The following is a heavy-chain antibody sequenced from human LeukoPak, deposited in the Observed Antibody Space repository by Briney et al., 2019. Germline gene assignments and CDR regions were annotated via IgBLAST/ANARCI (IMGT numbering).Heavy chain of an antibody. Sequence: PSETLSLTCTVSGGSISSSSYYWGWIRQPPGKGLEWIGSIYYSGSTYYNPSLKSRVTISVDTSKNQFSLKLSSVTAADTAVYYCASLYCSGGSCYLSGFDYWGQGTLVTVSS. J-gene: IGHJ4*02. D-gene: IGHD2-15*01. V-gene: IGHV4-39*01. CDR2: IYYSGST. CDR3: ASLYCSGGSCYLSGFDY. CDR1: GGSISSSSYY.